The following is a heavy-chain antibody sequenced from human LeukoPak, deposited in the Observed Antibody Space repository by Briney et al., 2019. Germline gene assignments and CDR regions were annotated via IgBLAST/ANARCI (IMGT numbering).Heavy chain of an antibody. D-gene: IGHD5/OR15-5a*01. CDR2: IIPNSGGA. V-gene: IGHV1-2*02. J-gene: IGHJ4*02. Sequence: ASVKVSCKATGYTFTGYYMHWVRQPPGQGLEWMGWIIPNSGGANYAQKFQGRVTMTRDTSISTAYMKLSSLRSDDTAVYYCARDKSTTRHFDYWGQGTLVTVSS. CDR1: GYTFTGYY. CDR3: ARDKSTTRHFDY.